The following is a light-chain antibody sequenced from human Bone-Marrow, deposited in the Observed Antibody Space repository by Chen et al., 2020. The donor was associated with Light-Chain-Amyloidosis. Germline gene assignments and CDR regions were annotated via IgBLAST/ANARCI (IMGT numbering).Light chain of an antibody. CDR3: QQYNNWPPWT. Sequence: EIIMTQSPATLSVSPGERATLSCRASQSISSNLAWYLQKPGQTPRLLIYGASTRATGIPARFSGRGSGTEFMLTISSMQSEDFALYYCQQYNNWPPWTFGQGTKVEI. J-gene: IGKJ1*01. CDR1: QSISSN. V-gene: IGKV3-15*01. CDR2: GAS.